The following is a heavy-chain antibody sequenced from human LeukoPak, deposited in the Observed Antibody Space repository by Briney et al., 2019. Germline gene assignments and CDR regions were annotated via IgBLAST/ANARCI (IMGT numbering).Heavy chain of an antibody. CDR1: GFTFSGSA. D-gene: IGHD4-17*01. J-gene: IGHJ4*02. V-gene: IGHV3-73*01. CDR2: IRSKAGSYAT. CDR3: TGGTTVTTLDY. Sequence: GGSLRLSCVASGFTFSGSAMHWARQASGKGLEWVARIRSKAGSYATEYAASVKGRFTISREDSKNTAYLQMNSLKTEDTAVYYCTGGTTVTTLDYWGQGTLVTVSS.